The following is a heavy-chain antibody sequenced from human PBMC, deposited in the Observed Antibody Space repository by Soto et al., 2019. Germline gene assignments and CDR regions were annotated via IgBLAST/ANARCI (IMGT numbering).Heavy chain of an antibody. CDR1: GFTFSSYW. Sequence: EVQLVESGGGLLQPGGSLRLSCAASGFTFSSYWMHWVRQAPGKGLVWVSRINSDGSSTSYADSVKGRFTISRDNAKNRLYLQMNSLRAEDTAVYCCGGDLGGDCGYWVQGSLVTVSS. V-gene: IGHV3-74*01. J-gene: IGHJ4*02. CDR2: INSDGSST. D-gene: IGHD2-21*02. CDR3: GGDLGGDCGY.